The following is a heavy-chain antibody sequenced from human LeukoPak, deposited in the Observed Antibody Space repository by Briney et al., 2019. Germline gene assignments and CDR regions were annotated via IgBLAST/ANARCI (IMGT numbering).Heavy chain of an antibody. V-gene: IGHV3-23*01. J-gene: IGHJ3*02. CDR1: GFTFSSYG. CDR2: ISGSGCTT. D-gene: IGHD5-18*01. Sequence: GGSLRLSCAASGFTFSSYGRSWVRQAPGKGLEWVASISGSGCTTYYADSVKGRFTISRDNSKNTLYLQMNSLRADDTAVYSCAKDPPTVMANAFHIWGQGTMVTVS. CDR3: AKDPPTVMANAFHI.